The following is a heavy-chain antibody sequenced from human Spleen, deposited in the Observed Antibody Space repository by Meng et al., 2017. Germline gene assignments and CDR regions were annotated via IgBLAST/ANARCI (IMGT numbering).Heavy chain of an antibody. J-gene: IGHJ4*02. CDR3: VRDLVGRYDS. V-gene: IGHV3-11*04. Sequence: QVQLVESGGGLVKPGGSLRLSCAASGFTFNYYYMNWIRQAPGKGLEWVSYISSGGSPTHYADSVKGRFTIFRDNAQDTLYLQMNSLTVEDTAVYYCVRDLVGRYDSWGPGTLVTVSS. CDR1: GFTFNYYY. CDR2: ISSGGSPT. D-gene: IGHD2-21*01.